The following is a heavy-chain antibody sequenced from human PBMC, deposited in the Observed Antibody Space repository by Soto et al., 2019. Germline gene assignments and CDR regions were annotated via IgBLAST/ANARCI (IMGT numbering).Heavy chain of an antibody. CDR3: ARDSFEASSGYNDVDY. V-gene: IGHV3-33*01. Sequence: PGGPLRLSCAASGFTFSSYGMHWVRQAPGKGLEWVAVIWYDGSNKYYADSVKGRFTSSRDNSKNTLYLQMNSLRAEDTVVYYCARDSFEASSGYNDVDYWGQGTLVTVSS. CDR2: IWYDGSNK. D-gene: IGHD3-22*01. J-gene: IGHJ4*02. CDR1: GFTFSSYG.